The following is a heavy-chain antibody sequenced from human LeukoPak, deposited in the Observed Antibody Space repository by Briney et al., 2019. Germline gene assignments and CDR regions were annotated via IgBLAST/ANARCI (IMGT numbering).Heavy chain of an antibody. Sequence: GGSLRPSCAASGFTFNTYWMTWVRQAPGKGLEWVANIKHDGSEEYYMDSVKGRFTISRDNAKNSLYLQMNSLRVEDTAVYYCARDTSGGIEYWAQGTLVTVSS. CDR3: ARDTSGGIEY. D-gene: IGHD3-10*01. V-gene: IGHV3-7*01. J-gene: IGHJ4*02. CDR2: IKHDGSEE. CDR1: GFTFNTYW.